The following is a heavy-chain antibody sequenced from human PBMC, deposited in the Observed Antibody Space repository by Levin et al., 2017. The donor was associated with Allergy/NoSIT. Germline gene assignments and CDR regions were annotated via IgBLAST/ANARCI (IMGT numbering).Heavy chain of an antibody. CDR2: ISYDGSNK. D-gene: IGHD6-13*01. J-gene: IGHJ3*02. Sequence: GESLKISCAASGFTFSSYGMHWVRQAPGKGLEWVAVISYDGSNKYYADSVKGRFTISRDNSKNTLYLQMNSLRDEDTAVYYCAKDDAMAAAGTKGLWDFDIWGQGTMVTVS. CDR3: AKDDAMAAAGTKGLWDFDI. CDR1: GFTFSSYG. V-gene: IGHV3-30*18.